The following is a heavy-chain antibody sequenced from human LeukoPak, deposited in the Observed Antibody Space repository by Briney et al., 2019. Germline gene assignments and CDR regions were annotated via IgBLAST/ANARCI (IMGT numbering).Heavy chain of an antibody. CDR3: ARLDIVVVPAARQYYYYMDV. Sequence: SQTLSLTCTVSGGSISSGSYYWSWIRQPAGKGLEWIGRIYTSGSTNYNPSLKSRVTISVDTSKSQFSLKLSSVTAADTAVYYCARLDIVVVPAARQYYYYMDVWGKGTTVTVSS. D-gene: IGHD2-2*01. CDR1: GGSISSGSYY. V-gene: IGHV4-61*02. J-gene: IGHJ6*03. CDR2: IYTSGST.